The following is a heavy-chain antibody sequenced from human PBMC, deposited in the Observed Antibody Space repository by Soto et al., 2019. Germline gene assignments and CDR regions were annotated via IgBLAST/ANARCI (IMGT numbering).Heavy chain of an antibody. CDR1: GFTFSSYG. J-gene: IGHJ4*02. CDR3: AKEGYYYDSSGYYLPDY. CDR2: ISCDGSNK. Sequence: QVQLVESGGGVVQPGRSLRLSCAASGFTFSSYGMHWVRQASGKGLEWVAVISCDGSNKYYADSVKGRFTISRDNSKNTLYLQMNSLRAEDTAVYYCAKEGYYYDSSGYYLPDYWGQGTLVTVSS. V-gene: IGHV3-30*18. D-gene: IGHD3-22*01.